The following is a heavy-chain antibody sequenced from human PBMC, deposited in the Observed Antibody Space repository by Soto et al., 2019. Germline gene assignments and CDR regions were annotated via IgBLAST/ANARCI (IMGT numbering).Heavy chain of an antibody. V-gene: IGHV3-64*02. Sequence: EVQLVESGEGLVQPGGSLRLSCAASGFTFSSYGMHWVRQAPGKGLEYVSAISSDGGSTYYADSVKGRFTISRDNSKNTLDLHMGSLRAEDMGVYYCARYRSGGYDYWGQGTLVTVSS. D-gene: IGHD3-10*01. CDR1: GFTFSSYG. CDR3: ARYRSGGYDY. J-gene: IGHJ4*02. CDR2: ISSDGGST.